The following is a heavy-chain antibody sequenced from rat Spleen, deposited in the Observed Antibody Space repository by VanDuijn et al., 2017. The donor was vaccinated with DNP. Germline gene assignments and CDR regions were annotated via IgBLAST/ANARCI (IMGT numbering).Heavy chain of an antibody. CDR2: ISYSGST. CDR1: GYSITSNY. CDR3: ARYDRENVHGSYFDY. Sequence: EVQLQESGPGLVKPSQSLSLTCSVTGYSITSNYWGWIRKFPGNKMEWMGYISYSGSTSYNPSLKSRISITRDTSKNQFFLQLNSVTTEDTATYYCARYDRENVHGSYFDYWGQGVMVTVSS. V-gene: IGHV3-1*01. J-gene: IGHJ2*01. D-gene: IGHD1-7*01.